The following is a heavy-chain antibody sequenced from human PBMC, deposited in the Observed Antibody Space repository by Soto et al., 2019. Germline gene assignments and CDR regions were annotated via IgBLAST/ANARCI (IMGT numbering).Heavy chain of an antibody. D-gene: IGHD3-9*01. CDR2: IKQDGSEK. J-gene: IGHJ6*02. Sequence: PGVSLRLSCAASGFTFSSYWMSWVRQAPGKGLEWVANIKQDGSEKYYVDSVKGRFTISRDNAKNSLYLQMNSLRAEDTAVYYCARDSLQTYDILPGYWPGWYYYGMDVWGQGTTVTVSS. CDR3: ARDSLQTYDILPGYWPGWYYYGMDV. V-gene: IGHV3-7*01. CDR1: GFTFSSYW.